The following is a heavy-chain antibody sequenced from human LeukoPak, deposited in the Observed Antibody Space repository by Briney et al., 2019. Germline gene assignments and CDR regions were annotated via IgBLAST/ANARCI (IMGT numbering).Heavy chain of an antibody. CDR2: IYHSGST. CDR3: ARGAFGVLLSAFDI. D-gene: IGHD3-3*01. J-gene: IGHJ3*02. CDR1: GYSISSGYY. V-gene: IGHV4-38-2*02. Sequence: SETLSLTCTVSGYSISSGYYWGWIRQPPGKGLEWIGSIYHSGSTYYNPSLKSRVTISVDTSKNQFSLKLSSVTAADTAVYRCARGAFGVLLSAFDIWGQGTMVTVSS.